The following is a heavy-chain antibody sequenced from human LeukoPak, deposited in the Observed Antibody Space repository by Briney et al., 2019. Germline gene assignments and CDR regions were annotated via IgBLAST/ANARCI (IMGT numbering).Heavy chain of an antibody. D-gene: IGHD5-24*01. V-gene: IGHV3-30*18. J-gene: IGHJ4*02. CDR2: ISYDGSNK. CDR3: AKERLQMATIGSFDY. Sequence: GGSLRLSCAASGFTFSSYGMHWVRQAPGKGLEWVAVISYDGSNKYYADSVKGRFTISRDNSKNTLYLQMNSLRAEDTAVYYCAKERLQMATIGSFDYWGQGALVTVSS. CDR1: GFTFSSYG.